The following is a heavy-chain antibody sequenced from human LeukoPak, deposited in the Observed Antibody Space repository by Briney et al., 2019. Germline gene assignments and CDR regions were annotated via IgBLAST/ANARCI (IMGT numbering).Heavy chain of an antibody. D-gene: IGHD3-22*01. CDR1: GFTFSRHW. V-gene: IGHV3-74*03. CDR2: IKGDGSTA. Sequence: LPGGSLRLSCAASGFTFSRHWMHWVRQAPGKGLECVARIKGDGSTATYADSVKGRFTISRDNAKSTLYLQMNSLRVEDTAVYHCARVNHYDTNGYSGDYRWFDPWGQGTLVTVSS. CDR3: ARVNHYDTNGYSGDYRWFDP. J-gene: IGHJ5*02.